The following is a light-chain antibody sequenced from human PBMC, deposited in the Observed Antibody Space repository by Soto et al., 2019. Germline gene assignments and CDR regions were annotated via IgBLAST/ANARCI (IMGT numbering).Light chain of an antibody. CDR3: QQYNHYSRLT. Sequence: DIQMTQSPSTLSGSVGDRVTITCRASQTISSWLAWYQQKPGKAPKLLIYDASSLESGVPSRFSGSGSGTEFTLTISSLQPDDFATYYCQQYNHYSRLTFGGGTKVDIK. V-gene: IGKV1-5*01. CDR1: QTISSW. J-gene: IGKJ4*01. CDR2: DAS.